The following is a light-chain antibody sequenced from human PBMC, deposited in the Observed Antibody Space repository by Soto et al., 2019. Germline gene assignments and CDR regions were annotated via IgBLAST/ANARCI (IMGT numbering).Light chain of an antibody. CDR2: ANN. V-gene: IGLV1-44*01. CDR3: AAWDDSLNGLV. CDR1: RSNIGINA. Sequence: QSVLTQQPSVSGTPGQRVSISCSGSRSNIGINAVDWYHQLPGTAPKVLIYANNQRPSGVPDRFSGSKSGTSASLAINGLQSDDEAHYYCAAWDDSLNGLVFGGGTKLTVL. J-gene: IGLJ2*01.